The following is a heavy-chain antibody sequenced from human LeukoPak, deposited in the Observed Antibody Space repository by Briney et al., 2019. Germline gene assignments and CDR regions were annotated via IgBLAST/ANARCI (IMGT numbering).Heavy chain of an antibody. CDR3: ARDCYAILRGIDY. Sequence: GGSLRLSCAASGFTFSSYSMNWVRQAPGKGLEWVSSISSSSSYIYYADSVKGRFTISRDNAKNSLYLQMNSLRAKDTAVYYCARDCYAILRGIDYWGQGTLVTVSS. J-gene: IGHJ4*02. D-gene: IGHD2-2*01. CDR2: ISSSSSYI. CDR1: GFTFSSYS. V-gene: IGHV3-21*01.